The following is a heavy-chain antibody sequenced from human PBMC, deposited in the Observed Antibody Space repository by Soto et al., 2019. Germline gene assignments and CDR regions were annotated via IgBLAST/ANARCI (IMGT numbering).Heavy chain of an antibody. CDR3: ARANIAAAGTIFDP. Sequence: QVKLQESGPGLVKPSETLSLTCTVSGDSVSSGAYYWSWVRQPPGKGLEWIGYIYYNAITNYNPSVKSLVTILVDTSKSEISLTLISVTAADTAVYYYARANIAAAGTIFDPWGQGVLVPVSA. J-gene: IGHJ5*02. V-gene: IGHV4-61*08. CDR1: GDSVSSGAYY. CDR2: IYYNAIT. D-gene: IGHD6-13*01.